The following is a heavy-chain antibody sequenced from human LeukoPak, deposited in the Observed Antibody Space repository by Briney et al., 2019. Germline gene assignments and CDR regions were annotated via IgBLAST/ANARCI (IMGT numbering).Heavy chain of an antibody. CDR3: ARGGSSPYKYNAFDI. D-gene: IGHD2-2*01. V-gene: IGHV3-48*04. CDR1: GFTFSTYN. J-gene: IGHJ3*02. CDR2: ISTSSSII. Sequence: QPGGSLRLSCAASGFTFSTYNMNWVRQAPGKGLEWVSYISTSSSIIYYADSVKGRFTISRDNAKNSLYLQMNSLRAEDTAVYYCARGGSSPYKYNAFDIWGQGTMVTVSS.